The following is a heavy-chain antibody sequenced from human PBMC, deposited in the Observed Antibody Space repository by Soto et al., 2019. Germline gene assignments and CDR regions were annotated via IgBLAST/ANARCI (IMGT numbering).Heavy chain of an antibody. CDR2: ISANGQGI. CDR1: GFTFSTYA. J-gene: IGHJ4*02. D-gene: IGHD1-7*01. V-gene: IGHV3-23*01. Sequence: LSCAASGFTFSTYALSWVRQAPGKGLEWVSAISANGQGIYYADSVRGRFTISRDNSKNTIFLHMDSLRAEDTAVYYCAKDRNYPRDQFHYWGQGTLVTVSS. CDR3: AKDRNYPRDQFHY.